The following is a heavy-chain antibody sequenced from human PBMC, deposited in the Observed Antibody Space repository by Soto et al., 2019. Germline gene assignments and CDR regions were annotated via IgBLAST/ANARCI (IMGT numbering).Heavy chain of an antibody. D-gene: IGHD1-26*01. CDR2: ISYDGSYE. CDR1: GFTFSTYG. Sequence: PGGSLRLSCAPSGFTFSTYGMHWVRQAPGKGLEWVAVISYDGSYEYYADSVKGRFTISRDNSKNTLYLQMNSLRPEDTAVYYCAKDQGATFYSWGQGTLVTVS. V-gene: IGHV3-30*18. CDR3: AKDQGATFYS. J-gene: IGHJ4*02.